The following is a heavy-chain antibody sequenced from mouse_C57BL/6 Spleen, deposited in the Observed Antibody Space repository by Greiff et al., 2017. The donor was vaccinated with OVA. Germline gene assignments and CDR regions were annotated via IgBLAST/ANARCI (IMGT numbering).Heavy chain of an antibody. D-gene: IGHD1-1*01. CDR3: ARDYYGSSYAMDY. CDR2: IDPSDSDT. V-gene: IGHV1-69*01. CDR1: GYTFTSYW. J-gene: IGHJ4*01. Sequence: VQLQQPGAELVMPGASVKLSCKASGYTFTSYWMHWVKQRPGQGLEWIGEIDPSDSDTNYNQKFKGKSTLTVDESSSTAYMQLRSVTSEDSAVYCCARDYYGSSYAMDYWGQGTSVTVSS.